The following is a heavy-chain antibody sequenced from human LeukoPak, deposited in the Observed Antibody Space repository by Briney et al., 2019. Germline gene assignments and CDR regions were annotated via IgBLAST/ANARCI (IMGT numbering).Heavy chain of an antibody. V-gene: IGHV3-30*03. J-gene: IGHJ3*02. Sequence: GGSLRLSCAASGFTFSTFSNYGMSWVRQAPGKGLEWVAVISYDGSNKYYADSVKGRFTISRDNSKNTLYLQMNSLRAEDTAVYYCAREGPYYDSSGQRGAFDIWGQGTMVTVSS. D-gene: IGHD3-22*01. CDR2: ISYDGSNK. CDR1: GFTFSTFSNYG. CDR3: AREGPYYDSSGQRGAFDI.